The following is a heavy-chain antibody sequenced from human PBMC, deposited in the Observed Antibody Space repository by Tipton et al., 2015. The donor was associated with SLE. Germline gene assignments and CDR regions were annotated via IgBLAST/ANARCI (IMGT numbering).Heavy chain of an antibody. CDR2: IYHSGST. CDR1: GGSISSIKW. CDR3: ASIAGTTSIWFDP. V-gene: IGHV4-4*02. D-gene: IGHD1-7*01. J-gene: IGHJ5*02. Sequence: TLSLTCAVSGGSISSIKWWSWVRQPPGKGLEWIGEIYHSGSTNYNPSLKSRVTISVDTSKNQFSLKLSSVTAADTAVYYCASIAGTTSIWFDPWGQGTLVTVSS.